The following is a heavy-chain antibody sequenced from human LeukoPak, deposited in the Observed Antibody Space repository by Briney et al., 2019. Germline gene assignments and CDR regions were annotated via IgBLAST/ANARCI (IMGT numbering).Heavy chain of an antibody. Sequence: PSETLSLTCTVSGGSISSQYWSLIRQPPGKGLEWIEYIYYSGITKYSPSLKSRVTISVDTSKNQFSLRLTSVTAADTAVYYCARTSYHYSSGDYGWYFDYWGQGTLVTVSA. J-gene: IGHJ4*02. CDR1: GGSISSQY. CDR3: ARTSYHYSSGDYGWYFDY. CDR2: IYYSGIT. V-gene: IGHV4-59*11. D-gene: IGHD3-10*01.